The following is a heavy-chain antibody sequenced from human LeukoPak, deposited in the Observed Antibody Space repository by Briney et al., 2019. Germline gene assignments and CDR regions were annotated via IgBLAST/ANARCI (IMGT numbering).Heavy chain of an antibody. CDR3: ARLLGSSSDNWFDP. Sequence: SETLSLTCTVSGGSISSYYWSWIRQPAGKGLEWIGRIYTSGSTNYNPSVKSRVTISVDKSKNQFSLKLSSATAADTAVYYCARLLGSSSDNWFDPWGQGTLVTVSS. D-gene: IGHD6-13*01. CDR1: GGSISSYY. J-gene: IGHJ5*02. V-gene: IGHV4-4*07. CDR2: IYTSGST.